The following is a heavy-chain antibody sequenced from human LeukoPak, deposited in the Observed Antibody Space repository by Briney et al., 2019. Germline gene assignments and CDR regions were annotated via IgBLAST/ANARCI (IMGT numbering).Heavy chain of an antibody. J-gene: IGHJ3*02. Sequence: GGSLTLSCAASGFTFSNAWMSWVRQAPGKGLEWVSLLFSGGTTYYADSVKGRFTISRDNSKNTLYLQMNSLRAEDTAVYYCARGGDGYNYAFDMWGQGTMVTVSS. V-gene: IGHV3-53*05. CDR1: GFTFSNAW. CDR3: ARGGDGYNYAFDM. CDR2: LFSGGTT. D-gene: IGHD5-24*01.